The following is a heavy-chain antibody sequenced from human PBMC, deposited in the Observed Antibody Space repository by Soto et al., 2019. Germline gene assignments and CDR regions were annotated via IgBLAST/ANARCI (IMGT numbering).Heavy chain of an antibody. Sequence: QVQLVQSGAEVRKPGSSVKVSCKASGGTFTTYDISWVRQAPGQGLEWMGGIIPLFDATKYAQKFQGRVTITADKSTGTAYMELSSLRSEDMAMYYCARDRSSSWYNGTFYFDSWGQGTLVTVSS. CDR2: IIPLFDAT. D-gene: IGHD6-19*01. CDR1: GGTFTTYD. V-gene: IGHV1-69*06. CDR3: ARDRSSSWYNGTFYFDS. J-gene: IGHJ4*02.